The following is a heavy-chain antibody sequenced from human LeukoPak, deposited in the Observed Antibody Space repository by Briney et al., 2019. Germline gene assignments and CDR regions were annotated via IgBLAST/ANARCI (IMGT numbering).Heavy chain of an antibody. Sequence: GGSLRLSCAASGFTFSSYAMSWVRQAPGKGLEWVSAISGSGGSTYYADSVKGRFTISRDNSKNTLYLQMNSLRAEDTAVYYCAKLTADLDHGGDSAYFDYWGQGTLVTVSS. CDR2: ISGSGGST. V-gene: IGHV3-23*01. CDR3: AKLTADLDHGGDSAYFDY. CDR1: GFTFSSYA. D-gene: IGHD4-23*01. J-gene: IGHJ4*02.